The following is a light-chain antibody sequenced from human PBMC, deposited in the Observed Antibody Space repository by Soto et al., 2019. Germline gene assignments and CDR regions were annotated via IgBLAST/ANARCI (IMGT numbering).Light chain of an antibody. CDR1: QSISNW. J-gene: IGKJ1*01. CDR3: QQYNRYST. Sequence: DIQMTQSPSTLSASVGDRVTITCRASQSISNWLAWYQQKPGKAPNLLIYDASNLESGVPSRFSGSGSGTEFTLTISSLQPDDFATYYCQQYNRYSTCGQGTKVEI. CDR2: DAS. V-gene: IGKV1-5*01.